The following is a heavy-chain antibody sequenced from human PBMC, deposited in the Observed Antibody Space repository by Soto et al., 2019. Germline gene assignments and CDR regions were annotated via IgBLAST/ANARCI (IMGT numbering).Heavy chain of an antibody. CDR2: IWYDGSNK. CDR1: GFTFSSNG. Sequence: QVQLVESGGGVVQPGRSLRLSCAASGFTFSSNGMHWVRQAPGKGLEWVAVIWYDGSNKYAADSVKGRFTISRDNSKNPMYLLMNSLRAEDTAVYYCARDLARYSYGYRPREDYFDYWGQGSLVTVSS. J-gene: IGHJ4*02. CDR3: ARDLARYSYGYRPREDYFDY. D-gene: IGHD5-18*01. V-gene: IGHV3-33*01.